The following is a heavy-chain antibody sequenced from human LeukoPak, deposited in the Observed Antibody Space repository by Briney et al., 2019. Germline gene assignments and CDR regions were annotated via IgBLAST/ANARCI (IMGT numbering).Heavy chain of an antibody. CDR1: DDSLSSTSYY. CDR3: ARSSATISNFDY. CDR2: MFYSGTT. D-gene: IGHD5-12*01. Sequence: SETLSLTCTVSDDSLSSTSYYWGWIRQPPGKGLGWIGSMFYSGTTYYNPSLKSRVIISIDTSKNQFSLKLSSVTATDTGVYYCARSSATISNFDYWGQGTLGTVSS. V-gene: IGHV4-39*07. J-gene: IGHJ4*02.